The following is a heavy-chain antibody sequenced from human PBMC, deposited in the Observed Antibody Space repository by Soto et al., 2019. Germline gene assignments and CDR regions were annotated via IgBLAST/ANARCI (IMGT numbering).Heavy chain of an antibody. V-gene: IGHV3-48*01. CDR3: ARSAGYYYYGMDV. CDR1: GFTFSSYS. J-gene: IGHJ6*02. CDR2: ISSSSSTI. D-gene: IGHD6-19*01. Sequence: EVQLVESGGGLVQPGGSLRLSCAASGFTFSSYSMNWVRQAPGKGLEWVSYISSSSSTIYYADSVKGRFTISRDNAKNSLYLQMNSLRAEDTAVYYCARSAGYYYYGMDVWGQGTTVTVS.